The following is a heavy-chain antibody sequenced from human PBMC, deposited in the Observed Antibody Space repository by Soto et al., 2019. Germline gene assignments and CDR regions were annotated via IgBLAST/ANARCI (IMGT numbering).Heavy chain of an antibody. CDR3: ARVRSTLFDY. D-gene: IGHD3-3*01. CDR1: GDSISTCY. CDR2: IHYSGST. V-gene: IGHV4-59*01. J-gene: IGHJ4*02. Sequence: PSETLSPTSTVSGDSISTCYWSWIRQPPAKGLEWIGYIHYSGSTNYNPSPKSQVIISVDTSKNQSSLNLSSVTAADTAVYFCARVRSTLFDYWGQGTLVTVPQ.